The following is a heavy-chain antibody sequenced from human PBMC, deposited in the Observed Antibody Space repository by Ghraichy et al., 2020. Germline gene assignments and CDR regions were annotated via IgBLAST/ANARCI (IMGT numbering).Heavy chain of an antibody. J-gene: IGHJ4*02. D-gene: IGHD6-6*01. CDR2: INHSGST. V-gene: IGHV4-34*01. CDR1: GGSFSGYY. CDR3: ARLGYEYSSSGEDY. Sequence: SETLSLTCAVYGGSFSGYYWSWIRQPPGKGLEWIGEINHSGSTNYNPSLKSRVTISVDTSKNQFSLKLSSVTAADTAVYYCARLGYEYSSSGEDYWGQGTLVTVSS.